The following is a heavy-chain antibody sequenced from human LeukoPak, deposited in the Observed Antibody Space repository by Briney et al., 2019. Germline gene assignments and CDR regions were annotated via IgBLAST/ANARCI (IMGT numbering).Heavy chain of an antibody. J-gene: IGHJ4*02. V-gene: IGHV3-23*01. CDR1: GFTFSSYA. Sequence: EGSLRLSCAASGFTFSSYAMSWVRQAPGKGLEWVSSITSSGAATYYADSVKGRFTISRDNSDNTLYLQMNSLRAEGTAVYYCASLSVGEPMYYFDYWGQGTLVTVSS. CDR2: ITSSGAAT. CDR3: ASLSVGEPMYYFDY. D-gene: IGHD3-10*01.